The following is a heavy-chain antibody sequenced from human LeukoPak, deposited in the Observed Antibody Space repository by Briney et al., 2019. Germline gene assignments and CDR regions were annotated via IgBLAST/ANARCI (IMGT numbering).Heavy chain of an antibody. V-gene: IGHV4-30-2*01. CDR1: GGSISSGGCY. D-gene: IGHD6-13*01. J-gene: IGHJ3*02. CDR2: IYHSGST. Sequence: KPSQTLSLTCTVSGGSISSGGCYWSWIRQPPGKGLEWIGYIYHSGSTYYNPSLKSRVTISVDRSKNQFSLKLSSVTAADTAVYYCARDKIAAAGQGAFDIWGQGTMVTVSS. CDR3: ARDKIAAAGQGAFDI.